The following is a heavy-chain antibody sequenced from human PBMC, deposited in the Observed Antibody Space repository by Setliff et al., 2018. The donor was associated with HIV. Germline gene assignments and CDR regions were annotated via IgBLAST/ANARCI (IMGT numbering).Heavy chain of an antibody. CDR3: ARGYYNFWSGYYDSRFPNPIDAFDI. CDR1: GYTFSSYG. D-gene: IGHD3-3*01. Sequence: GASVKVSCKASGYTFSSYGISWVRQAPGQGVEWMGWISAYNGNTNYAQKLQGRVPMTTDTSTSTAYMELRSLRSDDTAVYYCARGYYNFWSGYYDSRFPNPIDAFDIGGQGTMVTVSS. CDR2: ISAYNGNT. V-gene: IGHV1-18*01. J-gene: IGHJ3*02.